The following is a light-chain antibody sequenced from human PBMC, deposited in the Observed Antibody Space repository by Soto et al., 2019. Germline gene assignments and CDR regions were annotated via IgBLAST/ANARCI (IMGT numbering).Light chain of an antibody. J-gene: IGLJ1*01. CDR3: LLYYGGAFV. CDR1: TGAVTSGHY. Sequence: QAVVTQEPSLTVSPGGTVTLTCASSTGAVTSGHYPSWFQQKPGQAPRTLISNTSAKQSWTPARFSGSLLGDKAALTLSGVQPEDEAEYYCLLYYGGAFVFGSGTKVTVL. V-gene: IGLV7-43*01. CDR2: NTS.